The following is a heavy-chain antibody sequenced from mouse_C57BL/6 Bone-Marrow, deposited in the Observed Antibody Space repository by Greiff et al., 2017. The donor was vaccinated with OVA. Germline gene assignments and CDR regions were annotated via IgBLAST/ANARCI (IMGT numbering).Heavy chain of an antibody. V-gene: IGHV1-64*01. D-gene: IGHD3-3*01. Sequence: VQLQQPGAELVKPGASVKLSCKASGYTFTSYWMHWVKQRPGQGLEWIGMIHPNSGSTNYNEKFKSKATLTVDKSSSTAYMQLSSLTSEDSAVYYCARGAGTGYYAMDYWGQGTSVTVSS. J-gene: IGHJ4*01. CDR2: IHPNSGST. CDR1: GYTFTSYW. CDR3: ARGAGTGYYAMDY.